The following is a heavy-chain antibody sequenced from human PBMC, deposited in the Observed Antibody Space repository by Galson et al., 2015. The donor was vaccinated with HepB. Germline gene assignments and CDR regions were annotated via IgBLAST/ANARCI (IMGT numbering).Heavy chain of an antibody. V-gene: IGHV1-58*01. J-gene: IGHJ4*02. D-gene: IGHD5-12*01. Sequence: SVKVSCKASGFTFTSSAVQWVRQARGQRLEWIGWIVVGSGNTNYAQKFQERVTITRDMSTSTAYMELSSLRSEDTAVYYCAADQGRMTTITRIFDYWGQGTLVTVSS. CDR3: AADQGRMTTITRIFDY. CDR2: IVVGSGNT. CDR1: GFTFTSSA.